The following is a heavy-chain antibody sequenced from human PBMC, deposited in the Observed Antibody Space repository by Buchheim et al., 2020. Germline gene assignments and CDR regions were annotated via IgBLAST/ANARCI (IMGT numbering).Heavy chain of an antibody. CDR3: ARELLQGYSSGWPPSD. CDR2: IWYDGSNK. Sequence: QVQLVESGGGVVQPGRSLRLSCAASGFTFSSYGMHWVRQAPGKGLEWVAVIWYDGSNKYYADSVKGRFTISRDNSKNTLYLQMNSLRAEDTAVYYCARELLQGYSSGWPPSDWGQGTL. D-gene: IGHD6-19*01. V-gene: IGHV3-33*01. CDR1: GFTFSSYG. J-gene: IGHJ4*02.